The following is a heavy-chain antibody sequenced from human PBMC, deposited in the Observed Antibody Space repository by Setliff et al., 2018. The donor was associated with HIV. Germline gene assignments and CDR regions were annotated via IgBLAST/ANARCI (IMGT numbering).Heavy chain of an antibody. V-gene: IGHV4-31*02. CDR1: GGSISSGGYY. J-gene: IGHJ4*02. CDR2: IYYSGST. D-gene: IGHD3-10*01. Sequence: SETLSLTCTVSGGSISSGGYYWSWIRQHPGKGLEWIGYIYYSGSTYYNPSLKSRVTISVDTSKNQFSLKLSSVTAADTAVYYWARWDGGSGSYSIDYWGQGTLVTVSS. CDR3: ARWDGGSGSYSIDY.